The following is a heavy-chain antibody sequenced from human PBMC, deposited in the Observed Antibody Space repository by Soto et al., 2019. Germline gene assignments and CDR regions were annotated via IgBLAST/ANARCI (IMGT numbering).Heavy chain of an antibody. CDR1: GYTFTSYD. CDR3: ARVDEYVWGSYPPPDY. Sequence: ASVKVSCKASGYTFTSYDINWVRQATGQGLEWMGWKNPNSGNTGYAQKFQGRVTMTRNTSISTAYMELSSLRSEDTAVYYCARVDEYVWGSYPPPDYWGQGTLVTVSS. CDR2: KNPNSGNT. V-gene: IGHV1-8*01. J-gene: IGHJ4*02. D-gene: IGHD3-16*02.